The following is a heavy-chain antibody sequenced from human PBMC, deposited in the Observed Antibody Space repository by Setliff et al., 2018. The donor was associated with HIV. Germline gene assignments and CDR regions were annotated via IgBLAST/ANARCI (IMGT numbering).Heavy chain of an antibody. V-gene: IGHV1-46*01. CDR3: ASAGAWQRNALDI. D-gene: IGHD5-12*01. J-gene: IGHJ3*02. Sequence: ASVKVSCKASGYTFTSHYMHWVRQAPGQGLEWMGIINPSGGSTSYAQKFQGRVAMTRDKSTSTVYMELSSLRSEDTAVYYCASAGAWQRNALDIWGQGTMVTVSS. CDR2: INPSGGST. CDR1: GYTFTSHY.